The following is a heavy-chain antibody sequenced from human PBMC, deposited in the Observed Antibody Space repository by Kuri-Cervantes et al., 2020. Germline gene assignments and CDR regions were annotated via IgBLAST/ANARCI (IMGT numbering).Heavy chain of an antibody. D-gene: IGHD2-15*01. CDR1: GFTFSSYA. CDR3: ARDQRGRYCSGGSCYYYYYGMDV. Sequence: GGSLRLSCAASGFTFSSYAMHWVRQAPGKGLEWVAVISYDGSNKYYADSVKGRSTISRDNSKNTLYLQMNSLRAEDTAVYYCARDQRGRYCSGGSCYYYYYGMDVWGQGTTVTVSS. V-gene: IGHV3-30-3*01. CDR2: ISYDGSNK. J-gene: IGHJ6*02.